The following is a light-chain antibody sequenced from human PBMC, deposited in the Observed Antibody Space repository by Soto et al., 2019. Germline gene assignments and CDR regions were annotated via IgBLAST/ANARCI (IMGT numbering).Light chain of an antibody. J-gene: IGKJ1*01. CDR2: KAS. CDR3: QQYETYSGT. V-gene: IGKV1-5*03. Sequence: DIQMTQSPSTLSASIGDRVTISCRASLTINSWLAWYQQQPGRAPKLLISKASRLESGVPSRFSGSGSGTEFTLTISSLQSDDIATYYCQQYETYSGTLGQGTKVEIK. CDR1: LTINSW.